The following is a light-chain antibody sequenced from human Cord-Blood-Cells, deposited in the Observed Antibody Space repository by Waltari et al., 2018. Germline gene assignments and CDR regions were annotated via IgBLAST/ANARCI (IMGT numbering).Light chain of an antibody. CDR1: QSISSY. Sequence: DIQMTQSPSSLSASVGERVTITCRASQSISSYLNWYQQKPGKAPKLLIYAASSLQSGVQSRFSGSGSGTDFTLTISSLQPEDFATYYCQQSYSTPRTFGGGTKVEIK. V-gene: IGKV1-39*01. CDR2: AAS. CDR3: QQSYSTPRT. J-gene: IGKJ4*01.